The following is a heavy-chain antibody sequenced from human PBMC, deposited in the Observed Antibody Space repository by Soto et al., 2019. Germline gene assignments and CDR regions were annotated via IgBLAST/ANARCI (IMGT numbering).Heavy chain of an antibody. Sequence: GGTLRLTCADFGFTIRGKKYMAWVRQAPGEELEWVSGLYDLDGSFYAAPVNGRFTTTSVRSKTTVYLQMNDLRPDETAVYYCAPWDEREHAYDVWGQGKTVPVSS. CDR3: APWDEREHAYDV. V-gene: IGHV3-53*01. D-gene: IGHD1-1*01. J-gene: IGHJ3*01. CDR2: LYDLDGS. CDR1: GFTIRGKKY.